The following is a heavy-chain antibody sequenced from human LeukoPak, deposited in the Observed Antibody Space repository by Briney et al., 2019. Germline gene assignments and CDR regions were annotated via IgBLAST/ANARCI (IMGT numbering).Heavy chain of an antibody. CDR2: ISPNSGGT. V-gene: IGHV1-2*02. D-gene: IGHD4-23*01. J-gene: IGHJ5*02. CDR1: GYTFTGYY. CDR3: AREGAVDYGGGLVRTNWFDP. Sequence: ASVKVSCKASGYTFTGYYIHWVRQAPGQGLEWMGWISPNSGGTNSAQKFQGRVTMTRDPAISTAYMELSRLRSDDTAVYYCAREGAVDYGGGLVRTNWFDPWGQGTLVTVSP.